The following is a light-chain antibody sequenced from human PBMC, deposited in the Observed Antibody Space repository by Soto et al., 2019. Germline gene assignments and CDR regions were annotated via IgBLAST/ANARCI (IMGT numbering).Light chain of an antibody. Sequence: EIVMTQSPATLSVSAGEGATLSCRASQGIGVTLAWYQQKPGQNPRLLIYNAFTRATGVPARFSGSGSGTDFTLTINSLQSEDFAVYYCQRYNDWPLTFGGGTKVDIK. CDR3: QRYNDWPLT. V-gene: IGKV3-15*01. CDR1: QGIGVT. J-gene: IGKJ4*01. CDR2: NAF.